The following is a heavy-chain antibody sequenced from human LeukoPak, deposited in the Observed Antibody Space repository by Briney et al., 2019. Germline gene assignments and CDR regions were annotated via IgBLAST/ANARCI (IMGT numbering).Heavy chain of an antibody. CDR3: AKEYAGSHYYYYYMDV. CDR2: IRYDGSDK. J-gene: IGHJ6*03. Sequence: GGSPRLSCAASGFTFSNYGMHWVRQAPGKGLEWVAFIRYDGSDKYYADSVKGRLTISRDNSKKTLYLQMNSLRAEDTAVYYCAKEYAGSHYYYYYMDVWGKGTTVTVSS. CDR1: GFTFSNYG. V-gene: IGHV3-30*02.